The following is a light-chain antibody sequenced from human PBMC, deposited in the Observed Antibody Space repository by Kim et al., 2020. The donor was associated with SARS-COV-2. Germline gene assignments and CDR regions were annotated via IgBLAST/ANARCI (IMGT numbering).Light chain of an antibody. J-gene: IGLJ3*02. Sequence: SELTQPPSASGTPGQRVTISCSGSSSNIGSNTVNWYQQLPGTAPKLLIYSNNQRPSGVPDRFSGSKSGTSASLAISGLQSEDEADYYCAAWDDSLNVPVFGGGTKVTVL. CDR2: SNN. V-gene: IGLV1-44*01. CDR3: AAWDDSLNVPV. CDR1: SSNIGSNT.